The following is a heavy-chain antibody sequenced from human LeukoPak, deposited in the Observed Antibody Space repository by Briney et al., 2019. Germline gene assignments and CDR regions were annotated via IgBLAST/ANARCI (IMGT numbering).Heavy chain of an antibody. J-gene: IGHJ4*02. V-gene: IGHV4-59*01. D-gene: IGHD5-18*01. Sequence: SETLSLTFSVSGGSISSYYWSWSRQPPRKGLEWVGYIYCSGSTNYNPSLKSRVTISVDTSKNQFSLKLSSVTAADTAVYYCARGGYSYGYEYDYWGQGTLVTVSS. CDR3: ARGGYSYGYEYDY. CDR1: GGSISSYY. CDR2: IYCSGST.